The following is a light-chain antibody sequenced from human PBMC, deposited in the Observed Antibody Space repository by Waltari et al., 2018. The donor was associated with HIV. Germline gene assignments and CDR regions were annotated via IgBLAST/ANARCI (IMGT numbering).Light chain of an antibody. CDR3: LLYHGGGVG. J-gene: IGLJ2*01. CDR1: AGPVTIVDF. V-gene: IGLV7-43*01. Sequence: QFVVTQEPSLTVSPGGTVIFTCASSAGPVTIVDFPNWCQQKPGQSAWALIHGTGEKRPATPARFSGSLLGDKAALTLTGVQPGDEAAYYCLLYHGGGVGFGGGTKLTVL. CDR2: GTG.